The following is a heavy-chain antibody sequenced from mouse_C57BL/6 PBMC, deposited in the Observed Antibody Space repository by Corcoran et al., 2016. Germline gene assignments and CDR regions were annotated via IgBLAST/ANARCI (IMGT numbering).Heavy chain of an antibody. CDR3: ARKSLSIYYYGSSPYYYAMDY. V-gene: IGHV1-26*01. D-gene: IGHD1-1*01. CDR2: INPNNGGT. J-gene: IGHJ4*01. Sequence: EVQLQQSGPELVKPGASVKISCKASGYTFTDYYMNWVKQSHGKSLEWIGDINPNNGGTSYNQKFKGKATLTVDKSSSTAYMELRSLTSEDSAVYYCARKSLSIYYYGSSPYYYAMDYWGQGTSVAVSS. CDR1: GYTFTDYY.